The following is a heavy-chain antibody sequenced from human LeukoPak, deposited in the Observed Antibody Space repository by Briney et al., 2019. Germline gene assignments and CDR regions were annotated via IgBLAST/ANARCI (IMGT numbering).Heavy chain of an antibody. CDR3: ATPKPGYCSGGSCCLHY. D-gene: IGHD2-15*01. J-gene: IGHJ4*02. CDR2: ISAYNGNT. V-gene: IGHV1-18*01. Sequence: ASVKVSCKASGYTFTSYGISWVRQAPGQGLEWMGWISAYNGNTNYAQKLQGRVTITRDTSASTAYMELSSLRSEDTAVYYCATPKPGYCSGGSCCLHYWGQGTLVTVSS. CDR1: GYTFTSYG.